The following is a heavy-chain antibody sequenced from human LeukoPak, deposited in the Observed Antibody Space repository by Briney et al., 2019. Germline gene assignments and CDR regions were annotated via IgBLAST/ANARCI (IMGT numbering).Heavy chain of an antibody. CDR2: IYHSGST. Sequence: KPSETLSLTGAVSGYSISSGYYWGWIRQPPGKGREWIGSIYHSGSTDYNPSLKSRVTMSVDTSKNQFSLKLSSVTAADTAVYYCARLVRSGLDCDYWGQGTLVIVSS. J-gene: IGHJ4*02. CDR1: GYSISSGYY. V-gene: IGHV4-38-2*01. D-gene: IGHD5-12*01. CDR3: ARLVRSGLDCDY.